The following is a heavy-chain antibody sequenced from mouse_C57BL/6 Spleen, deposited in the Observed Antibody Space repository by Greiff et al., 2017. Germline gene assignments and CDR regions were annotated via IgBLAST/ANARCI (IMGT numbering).Heavy chain of an antibody. CDR2: ISSGGDYT. V-gene: IGHV5-9-1*02. CDR3: TRVYYGPNWYFEV. J-gene: IGHJ1*03. D-gene: IGHD2-1*01. CDR1: GFTFSSYA. Sequence: EVQLMESGEGLVKPGGSLKLSCAASGFTFSSYAMSWVRQTPEKRLEWVAYISSGGDYTYYADTVKGRFTISRDNARNTLYLQMSSLKSEDTAMYYCTRVYYGPNWYFEVWGTGTTVTVSS.